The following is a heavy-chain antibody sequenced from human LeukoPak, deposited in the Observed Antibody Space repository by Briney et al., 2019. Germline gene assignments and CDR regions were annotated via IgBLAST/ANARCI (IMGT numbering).Heavy chain of an antibody. Sequence: ASVKLSCKASGYTFASYEINWVRQATGQGLEWMGWMNPNSGNTGYAQKFQGRVTMTKYTSISTAYMELSSLRSEDTAVYYCARASIVGATTVDYWGQGTLVTVSS. CDR1: GYTFASYE. J-gene: IGHJ4*02. D-gene: IGHD1-26*01. CDR3: ARASIVGATTVDY. V-gene: IGHV1-8*01. CDR2: MNPNSGNT.